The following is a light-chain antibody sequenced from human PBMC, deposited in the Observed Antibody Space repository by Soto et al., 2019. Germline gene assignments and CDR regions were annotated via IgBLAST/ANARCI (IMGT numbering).Light chain of an antibody. CDR2: AAS. CDR3: QQSYTTPVYS. J-gene: IGKJ2*01. Sequence: DIQMTQSPSSLSASVGDRVTITCRASQNIRVYLNWYQQKPGKAPKLLIYAASNLQSGVPSRFSGSGSGTEFTLTISSLQPEDFATYFCQQSYTTPVYSFGQGTKLEIK. V-gene: IGKV1-39*01. CDR1: QNIRVY.